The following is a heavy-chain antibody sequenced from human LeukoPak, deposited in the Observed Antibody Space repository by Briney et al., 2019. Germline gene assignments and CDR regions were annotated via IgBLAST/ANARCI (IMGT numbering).Heavy chain of an antibody. V-gene: IGHV4-39*01. CDR2: IYYSGST. Sequence: PSETLSLTCTVSGGSISSSSYYWGWIRQPPGKGLEWIGSIYYSGSTYYNPSLKSRVTISVDTSKNQFSLKRSSVTAADTAVYYCARPTYSWYAFDYWGQGTLVTASS. D-gene: IGHD6-13*01. J-gene: IGHJ4*02. CDR1: GGSISSSSYY. CDR3: ARPTYSWYAFDY.